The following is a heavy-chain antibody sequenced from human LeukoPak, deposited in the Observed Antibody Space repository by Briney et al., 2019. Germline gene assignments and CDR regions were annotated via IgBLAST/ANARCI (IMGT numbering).Heavy chain of an antibody. Sequence: GESLKISCKGSGYGFTSYWIGWVRQMPGKGLEWMGIIYPGDSDTRYSPSFHGQVTISADKSISTAYLQWSSLKASDTAMYYCARCVAAAETGDAFDTWGQGTMVTVSS. CDR1: GYGFTSYW. V-gene: IGHV5-51*01. CDR3: ARCVAAAETGDAFDT. D-gene: IGHD2-15*01. J-gene: IGHJ3*02. CDR2: IYPGDSDT.